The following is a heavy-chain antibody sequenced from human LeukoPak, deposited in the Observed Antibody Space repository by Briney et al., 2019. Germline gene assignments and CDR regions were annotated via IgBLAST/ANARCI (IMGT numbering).Heavy chain of an antibody. CDR3: ARDRYKGSGSYYKPHFDY. CDR2: IIPIFGTA. J-gene: IGHJ4*02. D-gene: IGHD3-10*01. Sequence: GASVKVSCKASGGTFSSYAISWVRQAPGQGLEWMGGIIPIFGTADYAQKFRGRVTITTDESTSTAYMELSSLRSEDTAVYYCARDRYKGSGSYYKPHFDYWGQGTLVTVSS. V-gene: IGHV1-69*05. CDR1: GGTFSSYA.